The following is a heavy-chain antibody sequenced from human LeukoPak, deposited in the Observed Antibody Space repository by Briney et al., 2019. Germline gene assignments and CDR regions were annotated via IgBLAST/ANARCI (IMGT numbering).Heavy chain of an antibody. J-gene: IGHJ4*02. CDR1: GFTVSSNY. Sequence: PGGSLRLSCAASGFTVSSNYMSWVRQAPGKGLEWVSVIYSGGSTYYADSVKGRFTISRDNSKNTLYLQMNSLRAEDTAVYYCAREVAAAGISEETAIDYWGQGTLVTVSS. V-gene: IGHV3-53*01. CDR3: AREVAAAGISEETAIDY. CDR2: IYSGGST. D-gene: IGHD6-13*01.